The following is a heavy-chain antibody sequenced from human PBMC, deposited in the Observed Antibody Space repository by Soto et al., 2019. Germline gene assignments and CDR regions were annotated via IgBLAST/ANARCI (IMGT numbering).Heavy chain of an antibody. Sequence: QVQLVESGGGVVQPGRSLRLSCAASGFTFSSYGMHWVRQAPGKGLGWVAVIWYDGSNKYYADSVKGRFTISRDNSKNTLYLQMNGVRAEDTAVYYCARSPYGDYPFDYWGQGTLVTVSS. J-gene: IGHJ4*02. CDR3: ARSPYGDYPFDY. CDR1: GFTFSSYG. V-gene: IGHV3-33*01. CDR2: IWYDGSNK. D-gene: IGHD4-17*01.